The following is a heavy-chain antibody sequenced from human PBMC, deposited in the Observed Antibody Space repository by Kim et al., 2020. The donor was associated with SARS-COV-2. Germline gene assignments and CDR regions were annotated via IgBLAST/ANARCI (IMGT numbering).Heavy chain of an antibody. CDR2: ISSTSTYI. V-gene: IGHV3-21*06. Sequence: LSLTCAASGFTFTTYAMNWVRQAPGKGLEWVACISSTSTYIEYADSVKGRFTISRDNAKTSLYLEMDSLEDGDTAVYYCAKDRAPRRVAVAGTDFYDGMDVWGLGTTVTVSS. CDR3: AKDRAPRRVAVAGTDFYDGMDV. D-gene: IGHD6-19*01. CDR1: GFTFTTYA. J-gene: IGHJ6*02.